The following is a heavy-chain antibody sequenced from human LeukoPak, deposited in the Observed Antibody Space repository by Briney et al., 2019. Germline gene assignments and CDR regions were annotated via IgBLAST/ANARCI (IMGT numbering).Heavy chain of an antibody. CDR2: IRYDGSNK. CDR1: GFTFSSYG. Sequence: TGGSLRLSCAASGFTFSSYGMHWVRQAPGKGLEWVAFIRYDGSNKYYADSVKGRFTISRDNSKNTLYLQMNSLRAEDTAVYYCAKDPKVRGSYRYTYYFDYWGQGTLVTVSS. CDR3: AKDPKVRGSYRYTYYFDY. J-gene: IGHJ4*02. V-gene: IGHV3-30*02. D-gene: IGHD3-16*02.